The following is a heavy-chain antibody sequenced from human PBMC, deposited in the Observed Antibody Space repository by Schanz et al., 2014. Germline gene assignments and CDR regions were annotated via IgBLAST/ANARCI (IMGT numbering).Heavy chain of an antibody. J-gene: IGHJ4*02. V-gene: IGHV3-23*04. Sequence: VQLVESGGGLVKPGGSLRLSCAASGFTFSASAMHWVRQAPGKGLEWVATISGSSENTYYADSVKGRVTISRDNSRNTLFLQMRNLRADDTALYYCAKGKSEVRGIILDYWGQGTMVVVSS. CDR2: ISGSSENT. D-gene: IGHD3-10*01. CDR3: AKGKSEVRGIILDY. CDR1: GFTFSASA.